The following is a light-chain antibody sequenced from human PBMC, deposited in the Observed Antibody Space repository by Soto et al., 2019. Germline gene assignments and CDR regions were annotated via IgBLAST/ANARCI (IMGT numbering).Light chain of an antibody. CDR3: QQYSSYWT. CDR1: QSVTSNY. CDR2: GES. J-gene: IGKJ1*01. V-gene: IGKV3-20*01. Sequence: EIVLTQSPGTLSLSPGERSTLSCVASQSVTSNYLAWYQQKPGQAPRLLIYGESIRATGIPARFSGSGSGTEFTLTISSLHPDDFATYYCQQYSSYWTFGQGTKVDIK.